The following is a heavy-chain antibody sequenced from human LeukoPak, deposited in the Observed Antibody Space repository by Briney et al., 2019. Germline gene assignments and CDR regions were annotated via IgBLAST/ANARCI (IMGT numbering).Heavy chain of an antibody. V-gene: IGHV4-59*01. Sequence: PSQTLSLTCTVSGGSISSYYWSWIRQPPGKGLEWIWYIYYSGSTNYNPSLKSRVTISVDTSKNQFSLKLSSVTAADTAVYYCARERGSGSYFPYYYYMDVWGKGTTVTVSS. CDR3: ARERGSGSYFPYYYYMDV. CDR2: IYYSGST. J-gene: IGHJ6*03. CDR1: GGSISSYY. D-gene: IGHD1-26*01.